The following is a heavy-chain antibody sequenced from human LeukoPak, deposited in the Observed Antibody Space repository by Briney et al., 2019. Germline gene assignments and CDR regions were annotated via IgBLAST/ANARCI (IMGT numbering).Heavy chain of an antibody. CDR3: ARRDGYCSSTSCYADYYYGMDV. V-gene: IGHV5-51*01. CDR2: IYPGDSDT. Sequence: ESLTISCTGSGYSFTSYWIGWVRQMPGKGLEWMGIIYPGDSDTTYSPSFQGQVTISADKSISTAYLQWSSLKASDTAMYYCARRDGYCSSTSCYADYYYGMDVWGQGTTVTVSS. CDR1: GYSFTSYW. J-gene: IGHJ6*02. D-gene: IGHD2-2*01.